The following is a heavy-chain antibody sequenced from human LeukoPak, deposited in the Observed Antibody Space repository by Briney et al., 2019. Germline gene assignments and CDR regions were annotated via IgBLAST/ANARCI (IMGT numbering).Heavy chain of an antibody. CDR1: GGPISSYY. CDR3: ASEDSSGLYYFDN. CDR2: IYTSGNT. J-gene: IGHJ4*02. D-gene: IGHD6-19*01. Sequence: SETLSLTCTVSGGPISSYYWSWIRQPAGKGLEWIGRIYTSGNTNYNPSLKSRVTISIDTSKKQFSLKLSSVTAADTAVYYCASEDSSGLYYFDNWGQGSLDTVSS. V-gene: IGHV4-4*07.